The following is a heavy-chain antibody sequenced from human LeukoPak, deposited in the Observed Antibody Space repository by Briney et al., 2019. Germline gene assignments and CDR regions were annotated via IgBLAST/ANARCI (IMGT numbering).Heavy chain of an antibody. CDR3: ARLQGATRAFDI. J-gene: IGHJ3*02. CDR1: GYTFISYG. D-gene: IGHD1-26*01. CDR2: ISAYNGNT. V-gene: IGHV1-18*01. Sequence: ASVKVSCNASGYTFISYGISWVRQAPGQGLEWMGWISAYNGNTNYAQKLQGRVTMTTDTSTSTAYMELRSLRSDDTAVYYCARLQGATRAFDIWGQGTMVTVSS.